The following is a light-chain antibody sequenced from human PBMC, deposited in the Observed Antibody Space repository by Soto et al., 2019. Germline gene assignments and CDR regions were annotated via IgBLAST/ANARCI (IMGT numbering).Light chain of an antibody. Sequence: QSALTQPASVSGSPGQSITISCTGTSSDVGGSNYVSWYQQHPGKDPKLMIYDVNNRPSGVSNRFSGSKSGNTASLTISGLQAEDEADYDCSSYTGSSTYVVFGGGTQLTVL. V-gene: IGLV2-14*01. J-gene: IGLJ2*01. CDR3: SSYTGSSTYVV. CDR1: SSDVGGSNY. CDR2: DVN.